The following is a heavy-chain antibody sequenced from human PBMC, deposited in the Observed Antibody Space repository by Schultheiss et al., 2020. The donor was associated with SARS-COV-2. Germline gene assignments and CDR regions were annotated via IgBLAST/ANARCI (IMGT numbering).Heavy chain of an antibody. CDR1: GGSISSSSYY. D-gene: IGHD3-3*01. V-gene: IGHV4-39*01. CDR3: ARTVLRFLEWLPRSGMDV. Sequence: SETLSLTCTVSGGSISSSSYYWGWIRQPPGKGLEWIGSIYYSGSTYYNPSLKSRVTISVDKSKNQFSLKLSSVTAADTAVYYCARTVLRFLEWLPRSGMDVWGQGTTVTVSS. J-gene: IGHJ6*02. CDR2: IYYSGST.